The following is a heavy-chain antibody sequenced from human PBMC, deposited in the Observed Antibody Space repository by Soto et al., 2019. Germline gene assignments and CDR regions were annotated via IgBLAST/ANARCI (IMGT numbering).Heavy chain of an antibody. CDR1: GGSVSSGSYY. D-gene: IGHD3-16*02. J-gene: IGHJ4*02. V-gene: IGHV4-61*01. CDR3: AREKGELSLIPSQYFDY. Sequence: SETLSLTCTVSGGSVSSGSYYWSWMRQPPGKGLEWIGYIYYSGSTNYNPSLKSRVTISVDTSKNQFSLKLSSVTAADTAVYYCAREKGELSLIPSQYFDYWGQETLVTVSS. CDR2: IYYSGST.